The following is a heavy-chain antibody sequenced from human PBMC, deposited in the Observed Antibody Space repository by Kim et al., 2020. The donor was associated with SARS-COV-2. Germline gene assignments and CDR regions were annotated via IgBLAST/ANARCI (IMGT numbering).Heavy chain of an antibody. V-gene: IGHV4-34*01. D-gene: IGHD3-22*01. CDR3: ARVQWLLLRGAFDI. J-gene: IGHJ3*02. Sequence: NPSLKSRVTISVDTSKNQFSLKLSSVTAADTAVYYCARVQWLLLRGAFDIWGQGTMVTVSS.